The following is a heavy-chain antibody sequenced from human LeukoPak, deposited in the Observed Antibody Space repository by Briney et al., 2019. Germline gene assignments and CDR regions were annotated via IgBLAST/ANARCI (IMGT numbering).Heavy chain of an antibody. Sequence: GSLRLSCAASGFTFSSYGMHWVRQAPGKGLEWVAFIRYDGSDKYYADSVKGRFTISRDNSMNTLYLQMNSLRTEDTAVYYCAKVHCSSSSCSDDYWGQGTLVTVSS. D-gene: IGHD2-2*01. V-gene: IGHV3-30*02. CDR1: GFTFSSYG. CDR3: AKVHCSSSSCSDDY. CDR2: IRYDGSDK. J-gene: IGHJ4*02.